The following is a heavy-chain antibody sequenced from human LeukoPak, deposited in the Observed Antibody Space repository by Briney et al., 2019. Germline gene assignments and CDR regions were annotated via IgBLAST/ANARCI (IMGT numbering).Heavy chain of an antibody. CDR2: IICGGGGT. V-gene: IGHV3-23*01. D-gene: IGHD3-10*01. CDR3: GKGGPMVRGHKGLDY. CDR1: GFTFSIYA. Sequence: GGSLRLSCAASGFTFSIYAMGWVRQAPGKGLEWVSAIICGGGGTSAAYSVRGRFTISRDKTRDKLFLQMNGQKVADTAVCYCGKGGPMVRGHKGLDYWGQGTMVTVSS. J-gene: IGHJ4*02.